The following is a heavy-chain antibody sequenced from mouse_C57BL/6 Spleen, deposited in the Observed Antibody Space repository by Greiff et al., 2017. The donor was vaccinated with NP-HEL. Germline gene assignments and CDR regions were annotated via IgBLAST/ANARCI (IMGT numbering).Heavy chain of an antibody. J-gene: IGHJ2*01. Sequence: QVQLQQPGAELVRPGTSVKLSCKASGYTFTSYWMHWVKQRPGQGLEWIGVIDPSDSYTNYNQKFKGKATLTVDTSSSTAYMQLSSLTSEDSAVYYCASQKARDYLFDYWGQGTTLTVSS. CDR1: GYTFTSYW. V-gene: IGHV1-59*01. CDR3: ASQKARDYLFDY. CDR2: IDPSDSYT. D-gene: IGHD2-4*01.